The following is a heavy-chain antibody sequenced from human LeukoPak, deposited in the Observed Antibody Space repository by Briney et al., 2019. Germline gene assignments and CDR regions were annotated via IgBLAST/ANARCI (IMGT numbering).Heavy chain of an antibody. CDR1: GFTFSSYG. J-gene: IGHJ4*02. Sequence: QPGGSLRLSCAASGFTFSSYGMHWVRPAPGKGLEWVAFIRYDGSNKYYADSVKGRFTISRDNSKNTLYLQMNSLRAEDTAVYYCAKDYEIRFLEWLLWVKEGGYFDYWGQGTLVTVSS. V-gene: IGHV3-30*02. D-gene: IGHD3-3*01. CDR3: AKDYEIRFLEWLLWVKEGGYFDY. CDR2: IRYDGSNK.